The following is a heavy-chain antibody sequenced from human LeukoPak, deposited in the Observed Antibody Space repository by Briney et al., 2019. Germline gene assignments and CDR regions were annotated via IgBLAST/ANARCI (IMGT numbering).Heavy chain of an antibody. CDR1: GYTFHSYW. D-gene: IGHD1-26*01. CDR3: AGLGEELLADY. J-gene: IGHJ4*02. Sequence: NHGESLKISCKGSGYTFHSYWIAWVRQMPGKGLEWMGIIYPGDSDTRCSPSFQGQVTISADKSIRTAYLQWSSLKASDTAMYYCAGLGEELLADYWGQGTLVTVSS. CDR2: IYPGDSDT. V-gene: IGHV5-51*01.